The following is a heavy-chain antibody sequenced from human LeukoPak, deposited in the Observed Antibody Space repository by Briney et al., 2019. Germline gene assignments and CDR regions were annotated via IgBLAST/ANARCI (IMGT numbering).Heavy chain of an antibody. V-gene: IGHV3-30*18. J-gene: IGHJ5*02. Sequence: GGSLRLSCAASGFTFSSYGMHWVRQAPGKGLEWVAVISYDGSNKYYADSVKGRFTISRDNSKNTLYLQMNSLRAEDTAVYYCAKPNWFDPWGQGTLVTVSS. CDR2: ISYDGSNK. CDR3: AKPNWFDP. CDR1: GFTFSSYG.